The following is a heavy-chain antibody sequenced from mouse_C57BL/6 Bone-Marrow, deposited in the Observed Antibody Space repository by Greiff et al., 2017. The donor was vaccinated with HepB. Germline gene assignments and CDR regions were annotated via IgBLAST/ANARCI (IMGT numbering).Heavy chain of an antibody. CDR1: GYTFTSYW. J-gene: IGHJ1*03. D-gene: IGHD1-1*01. V-gene: IGHV1-52*01. CDR3: ALTTVPYGWYFDV. CDR2: IDPSDSET. Sequence: VQLQQPGAELVRPGSSVKLSCKASGYTFTSYWMHWVKQRPIQGLEWIGNIDPSDSETHYNQKFKDKATLTVDKSSSTAYMQLSSLTSEDSAVYYCALTTVPYGWYFDVWGTGTTVTVSS.